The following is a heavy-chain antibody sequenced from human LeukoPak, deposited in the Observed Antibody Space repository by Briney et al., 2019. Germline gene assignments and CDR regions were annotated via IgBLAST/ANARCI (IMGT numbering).Heavy chain of an antibody. Sequence: ASVKVSCMASGYLFTSYGISWVRQAPGQGLEWMGWISAYNGNTNYAQKLQGRVTMTTDTSTSTACMELRSLRSDDTAVYYCPREFNIVVVPAAHGGHYWGQGSLVTVSS. V-gene: IGHV1-18*01. D-gene: IGHD2-2*01. CDR2: ISAYNGNT. CDR3: PREFNIVVVPAAHGGHY. J-gene: IGHJ4*02. CDR1: GYLFTSYG.